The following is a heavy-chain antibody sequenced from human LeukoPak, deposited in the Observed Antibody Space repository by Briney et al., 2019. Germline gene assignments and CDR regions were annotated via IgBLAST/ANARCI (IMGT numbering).Heavy chain of an antibody. Sequence: GGSLRLSCAASGFTFSSYGMHWVRQAPGKGLEGVAFIRYDGSNKFYVDSVKGRFTISRDNSKNTLYLQMNSLRAEDTAVYYCAKDPFTGTTPNYMDVWGKGTTVTVSS. V-gene: IGHV3-30*02. CDR2: IRYDGSNK. CDR3: AKDPFTGTTPNYMDV. CDR1: GFTFSSYG. D-gene: IGHD1-7*01. J-gene: IGHJ6*03.